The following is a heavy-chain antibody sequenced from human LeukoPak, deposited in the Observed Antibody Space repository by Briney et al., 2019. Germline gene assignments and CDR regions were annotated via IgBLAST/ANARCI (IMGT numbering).Heavy chain of an antibody. CDR3: AKSNYDILTGYYDY. J-gene: IGHJ4*02. Sequence: PGGSLRLSCAASGFTFISYAMSWVRQAPGKGLEWVSAISGSGGSTYYADSVKGRFTISRDNSKNTLYLQMNSLRAEDTAVYYCAKSNYDILTGYYDYWGQGTLVTVSS. D-gene: IGHD3-9*01. V-gene: IGHV3-23*01. CDR2: ISGSGGST. CDR1: GFTFISYA.